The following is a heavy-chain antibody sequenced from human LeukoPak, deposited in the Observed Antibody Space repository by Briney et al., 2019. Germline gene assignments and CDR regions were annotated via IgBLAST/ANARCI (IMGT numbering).Heavy chain of an antibody. J-gene: IGHJ4*02. V-gene: IGHV3-9*03. CDR2: ISWNNDLI. CDR1: GFMFNDYV. D-gene: IGHD3-22*01. Sequence: PGGSLRLSCVGSGFMFNDYVMHWVRQVPGKGLEWVSGISWNNDLIGYADSVKGRFTISRDNDRNTLHLQMNSLRVEDMAFYYCTKSPSFTLGGGYLDSWGQGSLVTVSS. CDR3: TKSPSFTLGGGYLDS.